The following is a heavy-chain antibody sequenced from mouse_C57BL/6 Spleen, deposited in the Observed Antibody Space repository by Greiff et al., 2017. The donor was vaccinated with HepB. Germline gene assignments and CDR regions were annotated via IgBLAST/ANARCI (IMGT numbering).Heavy chain of an antibody. V-gene: IGHV1-22*01. CDR2: INPNNGGT. Sequence: EVQLQQSGPELVKPGASVKMSCKASGYTFTDYNMHWVKQSHGKSLEWIGYINPNNGGTSYNQKFKGKATLTVNKSSSTAYMELRSLTSEDSAVYYCARGPHYYGSGGWFAYWGQGTLVTVSA. J-gene: IGHJ3*01. D-gene: IGHD1-1*01. CDR3: ARGPHYYGSGGWFAY. CDR1: GYTFTDYN.